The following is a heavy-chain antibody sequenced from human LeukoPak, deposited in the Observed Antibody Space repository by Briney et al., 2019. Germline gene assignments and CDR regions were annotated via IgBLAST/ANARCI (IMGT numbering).Heavy chain of an antibody. CDR2: YSGNT. V-gene: IGHV4-59*01. D-gene: IGHD4-23*01. J-gene: IGHJ4*02. CDR1: GGSMSDYY. Sequence: SETLSLTCTVSGGSMSDYYWSWIRQPPGRGLEWIGYSGNTNYNPSLRSRVIISVDTSKNQFSLKLSPVTTADTAVYYCARVGIDYSGNIIKYYFDYWGQGTLVTVSS. CDR3: ARVGIDYSGNIIKYYFDY.